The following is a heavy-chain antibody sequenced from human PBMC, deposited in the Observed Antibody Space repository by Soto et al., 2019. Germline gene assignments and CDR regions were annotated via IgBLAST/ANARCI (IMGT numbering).Heavy chain of an antibody. Sequence: SETLSLTCTASGGSISSNNYYWGWIRQPPGKGLEWIGSIYHTGSAYYSPSLKSRVTISVDTSKNRFSLNLSSVTAADTAVYYXARRGYDYVRGSYWFDPWGLGTLVTVSS. CDR1: GGSISSNNYY. CDR2: IYHTGSA. V-gene: IGHV4-39*02. CDR3: ARRGYDYVRGSYWFDP. J-gene: IGHJ5*02. D-gene: IGHD3-16*01.